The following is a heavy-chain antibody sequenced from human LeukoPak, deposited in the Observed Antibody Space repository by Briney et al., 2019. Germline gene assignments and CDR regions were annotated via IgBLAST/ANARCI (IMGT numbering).Heavy chain of an antibody. Sequence: SQTLSLTCAISGDSVSSDSATWNWIRQSPSRGLEWLGRAYYRSKWYSAYAVSVKSRISINSDTSKNQFSLQLNSVTPEDTAIYYCARGPQWLNYWGQGTLVTVSS. CDR2: AYYRSKWYS. CDR3: ARGPQWLNY. J-gene: IGHJ4*02. CDR1: GDSVSSDSAT. V-gene: IGHV6-1*01. D-gene: IGHD6-19*01.